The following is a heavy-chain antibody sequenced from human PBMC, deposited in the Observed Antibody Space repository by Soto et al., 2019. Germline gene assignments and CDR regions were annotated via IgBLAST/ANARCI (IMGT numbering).Heavy chain of an antibody. CDR1: GGTFSTYG. J-gene: IGHJ3*01. Sequence: QVQLVQSGAEVKKPGSSVKVSCKASGGTFSTYGITWVRQASGQGLEWMGGIIPISGRINFAQKFKGRLTITPDESTSPVYMDLSSLTSEDTAVYYCASRERVDAFDVWGQGTMGTVSS. CDR2: IIPISGRI. D-gene: IGHD1-26*01. V-gene: IGHV1-69*01. CDR3: ASRERVDAFDV.